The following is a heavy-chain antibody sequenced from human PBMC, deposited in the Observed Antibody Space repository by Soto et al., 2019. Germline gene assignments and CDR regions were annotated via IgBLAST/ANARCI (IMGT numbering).Heavy chain of an antibody. V-gene: IGHV3-21*01. D-gene: IGHD3-16*01. CDR3: ARGDLWGYGPFDY. Sequence: EVQLVESGGGLVKPGGSLRLSCGASGFTLSSYSMNWVRQAPGKGLEWVSFISFSSSDIYYADSVNGRFTISRDNAKNSLYLQMSSLRAEDTAVYYCARGDLWGYGPFDYWGQGTLVTVSS. J-gene: IGHJ4*02. CDR2: ISFSSSDI. CDR1: GFTLSSYS.